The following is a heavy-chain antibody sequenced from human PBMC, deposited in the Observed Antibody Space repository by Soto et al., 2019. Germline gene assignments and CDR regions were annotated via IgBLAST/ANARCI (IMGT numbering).Heavy chain of an antibody. J-gene: IGHJ4*02. Sequence: QVQLQESGPGLVKPSETLSLTCTVSGGSISNYYWSWIRQPLGKGLEWIGYIYYSGSTSYNPSLKSRVTISVDTSKNQFSLKLTSVTAADTAVYYCARELNGDYVTDWGQGTLVTVSS. CDR1: GGSISNYY. CDR2: IYYSGST. V-gene: IGHV4-59*01. D-gene: IGHD4-17*01. CDR3: ARELNGDYVTD.